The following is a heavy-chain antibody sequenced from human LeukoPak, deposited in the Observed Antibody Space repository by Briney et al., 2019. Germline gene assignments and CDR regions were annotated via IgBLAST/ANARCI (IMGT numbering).Heavy chain of an antibody. CDR3: ARGHSRVLIDD. CDR1: GVSFSDYY. CDR2: IQYSADT. V-gene: IGHV4-34*01. D-gene: IGHD1-26*01. J-gene: IGHJ4*02. Sequence: SETLSLTCAVYGVSFSDYYWSWIRRPPGKGLEWIGEIQYSADTNYNPSLKSRVTISVDTSKNQLSLKLSSVTAADTTVYYCARGHSRVLIDDWGQGTLVTVSS.